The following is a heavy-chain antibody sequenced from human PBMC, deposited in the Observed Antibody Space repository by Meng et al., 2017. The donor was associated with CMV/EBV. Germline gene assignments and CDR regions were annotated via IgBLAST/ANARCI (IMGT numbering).Heavy chain of an antibody. V-gene: IGHV1-69*01. J-gene: IGHJ4*02. CDR1: GGTFSSYA. CDR2: IIPIFGTA. CDR3: ARGSGAGTTWSYFDY. D-gene: IGHD1-7*01. Sequence: LVELRVKVKKPGAVVKVSCSASGGTFSSYAISWVAQAPGQGLEWMGGIIPIFGTANYAQKFQGRVTITADESTSTAYMELSSLRSEDTAVYYCARGSGAGTTWSYFDYWGQGTLVTVSS.